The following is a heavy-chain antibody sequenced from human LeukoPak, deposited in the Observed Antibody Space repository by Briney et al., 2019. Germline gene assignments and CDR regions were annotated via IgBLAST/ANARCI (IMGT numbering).Heavy chain of an antibody. CDR3: ARARGYSGYDSYYFDY. D-gene: IGHD5-12*01. V-gene: IGHV1-69*01. CDR2: IIPIFGTA. CDR1: GGTFSSYA. J-gene: IGHJ4*02. Sequence: SVKVSCKASGGTFSSYAISWVRQAPGQGLEWIGGIIPIFGTANYAQKFQGRVTITADESTSTAYMELSSLRSEDTAVYYCARARGYSGYDSYYFDYWGQGTLVTVSS.